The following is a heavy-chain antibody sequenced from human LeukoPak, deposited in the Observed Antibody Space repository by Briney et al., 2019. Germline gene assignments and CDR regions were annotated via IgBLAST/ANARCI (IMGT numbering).Heavy chain of an antibody. Sequence: SSETLSLTCTVSGGSISSGGYFWSWIRQHPGKGLEWIGYIYYSGSTYYNPSLKSRVTISVDTSKNQFSLKLSSVTAADTAVYYCAREHPAVRTWYGMDVWGQGTTVTVSS. CDR3: AREHPAVRTWYGMDV. CDR2: IYYSGST. V-gene: IGHV4-31*03. CDR1: GGSISSGGYF. J-gene: IGHJ6*02. D-gene: IGHD3-10*01.